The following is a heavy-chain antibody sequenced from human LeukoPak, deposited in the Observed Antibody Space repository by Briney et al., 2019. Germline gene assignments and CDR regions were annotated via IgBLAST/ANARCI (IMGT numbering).Heavy chain of an antibody. CDR1: GGSISSYY. CDR2: IYYSGST. D-gene: IGHD6-19*01. J-gene: IGHJ4*02. Sequence: SETLSLTCTVPGGSISSYYWSWIRQPPGKGLEWIGYIYYSGSTNYNPSLKSRVTISVDTSKNQFSLKLSPVTAADTAVYYCARFSGWTTYFDYWGQGTLVTVSS. V-gene: IGHV4-59*08. CDR3: ARFSGWTTYFDY.